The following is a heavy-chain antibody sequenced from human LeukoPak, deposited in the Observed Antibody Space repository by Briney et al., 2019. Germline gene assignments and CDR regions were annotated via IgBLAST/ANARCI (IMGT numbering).Heavy chain of an antibody. Sequence: PSETLSLTCAVYGGSFSGYYWSWIRQPPGKGLEWIGEINHSGSTNYNPSLKSRVTISVDTSKNQFSLKLSSVTAADTAVYYCARGAVLRYFDWLPYAPYYFDYWGQGTVVTVSS. V-gene: IGHV4-34*01. CDR3: ARGAVLRYFDWLPYAPYYFDY. J-gene: IGHJ4*02. D-gene: IGHD3-9*01. CDR2: INHSGST. CDR1: GGSFSGYY.